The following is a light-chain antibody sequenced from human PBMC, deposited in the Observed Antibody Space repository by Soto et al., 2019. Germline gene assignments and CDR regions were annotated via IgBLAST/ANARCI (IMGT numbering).Light chain of an antibody. V-gene: IGKV4-1*01. CDR3: QQYFDSPLT. J-gene: IGKJ3*01. CDR2: WAS. Sequence: DIVMTQSPDSLAVSLGERATINCRSSQSVLSPSNNNNYLAWYQQKPGQPPKLLIYWASTRESGVPDRFSGSGSGTDFTLTISSLQDEDVEVYYCQQYFDSPLTLGPGTKVDIK. CDR1: QSVLSPSNNNNY.